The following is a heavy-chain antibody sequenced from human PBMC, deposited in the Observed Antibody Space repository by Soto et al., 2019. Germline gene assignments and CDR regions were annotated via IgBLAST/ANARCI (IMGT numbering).Heavy chain of an antibody. V-gene: IGHV1-69*12. CDR1: GTTFSNYA. J-gene: IGHJ4*02. Sequence: QVRLVQSGAEVKKTGSSVKVSCKASGTTFSNYAIGWVRQAPGQGLEWMGGIILPFGTPNYAQKVQGRVTMTADESMTTVYMELRGLRFEDTAVYYCVRGPDYEGYFDYWGQGSLVTVSS. CDR3: VRGPDYEGYFDY. CDR2: IILPFGTP. D-gene: IGHD3-22*01.